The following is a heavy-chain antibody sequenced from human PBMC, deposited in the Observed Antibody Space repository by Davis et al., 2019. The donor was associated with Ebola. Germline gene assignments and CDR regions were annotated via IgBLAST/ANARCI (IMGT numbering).Heavy chain of an antibody. J-gene: IGHJ4*02. CDR2: ISAYNGNT. Sequence: ASVKVSCKASGYTFTSYGISWVRQAPGQGLEWMGWISAYNGNTNSAQSFQGRVTMTTDTSTSTAYMELRSLRADDTAIYYCARGAIAASGNPHLGHWGQGTLVTVST. V-gene: IGHV1-18*01. CDR3: ARGAIAASGNPHLGH. CDR1: GYTFTSYG. D-gene: IGHD6-13*01.